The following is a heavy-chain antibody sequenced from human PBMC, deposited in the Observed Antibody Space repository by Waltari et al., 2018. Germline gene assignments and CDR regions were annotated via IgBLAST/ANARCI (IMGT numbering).Heavy chain of an antibody. CDR1: GFTFSSHW. V-gene: IGHV3-74*01. D-gene: IGHD6-6*01. CDR3: AMSIAALDFDY. Sequence: EVQLVESGGGLVQPGGSLRLSCAASGFTFSSHWRPWVRQAPGKGLVWVSRINSDGSSTSYADSVKGRFTISRDNAKNTLYLQMNSLRAEDTAVYYCAMSIAALDFDYWGQGTLVTVSS. CDR2: INSDGSST. J-gene: IGHJ4*02.